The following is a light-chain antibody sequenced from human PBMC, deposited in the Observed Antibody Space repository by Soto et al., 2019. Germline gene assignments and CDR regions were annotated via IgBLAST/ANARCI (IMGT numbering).Light chain of an antibody. Sequence: QSVLTQPPSASGTPGQRVTISCSGSSSNIGSDIVNWYQQLPGTAPKLLIYSNNQRPSGVPDRFSGSKSGTSASLAISGLQSEDEADYYCAAWXXXLXXXXFGG. CDR1: SSNIGSDI. CDR2: SNN. CDR3: AAWXXXLXXXX. J-gene: IGLJ3*02. V-gene: IGLV1-44*01.